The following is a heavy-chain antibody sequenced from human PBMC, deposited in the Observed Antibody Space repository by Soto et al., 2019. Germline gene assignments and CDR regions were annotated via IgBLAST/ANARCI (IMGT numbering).Heavy chain of an antibody. J-gene: IGHJ4*01. CDR3: AHRGDMSGNWDQGYLDH. CDR1: GFSLTTRPVG. CDR2: IYWDDDK. V-gene: IGHV2-5*02. D-gene: IGHD3-3*01. Sequence: QITLRESGPTRVKPTQTLMLTCTFSGFSLTTRPVGVAWIRQPPGKALEWLAVIYWDDDKRYNPSLKSRLTIAKDTSKNQVVLTMAYMDPVDTATYFCAHRGDMSGNWDQGYLDHWGHGTLVTVSS.